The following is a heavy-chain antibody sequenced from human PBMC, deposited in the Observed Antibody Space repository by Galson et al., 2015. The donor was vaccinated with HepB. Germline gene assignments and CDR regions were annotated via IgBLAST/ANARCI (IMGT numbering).Heavy chain of an antibody. CDR2: IYYSGST. CDR3: ASGWKDMITFGGSQLSPFMFDP. D-gene: IGHD3-16*01. CDR1: GGSISSYY. V-gene: IGHV4-59*01. Sequence: QVQLQESGPGLVKPSETLSLTCTVSGGSISSYYWSWIRQPPGKGLEWIGYIYYSGSTNYNPSLKSRVTISVDTSKNQFSLKLSSVTAADTAVYYCASGWKDMITFGGSQLSPFMFDPWGQGTLSPSPQ. J-gene: IGHJ5*02.